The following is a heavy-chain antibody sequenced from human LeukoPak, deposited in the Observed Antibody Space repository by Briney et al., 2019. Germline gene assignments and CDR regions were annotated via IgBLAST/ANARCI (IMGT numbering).Heavy chain of an antibody. J-gene: IGHJ4*02. D-gene: IGHD3-10*01. CDR3: AGGYYGSGSDSGY. Sequence: SETLSLTCTVSGGSISSYYWSWIRQPPGKGLEWIGYIYYSGSTNYNPSLKSRVTISVDTSKNQFSLKLSSVTAADTAVYDCAGGYYGSGSDSGYWGQGTLVTVSS. CDR2: IYYSGST. CDR1: GGSISSYY. V-gene: IGHV4-59*08.